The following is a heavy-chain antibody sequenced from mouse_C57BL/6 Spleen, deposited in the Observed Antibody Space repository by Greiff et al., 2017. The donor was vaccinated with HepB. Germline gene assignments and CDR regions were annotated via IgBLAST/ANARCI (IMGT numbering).Heavy chain of an antibody. D-gene: IGHD2-1*01. CDR2: IYPGDGDT. V-gene: IGHV1-82*01. CDR3: ARSRNYWFAY. CDR1: GYAFSSSW. Sequence: VQVVESGPELVKPGASVKISCKASGYAFSSSWMNWVKQRPGKGLEWIGRIYPGDGDTNYNGKFKGKATLTADKSSSTAYMQLSSLTSEDSAVYFCARSRNYWFAYWGQGTLVTVSA. J-gene: IGHJ3*01.